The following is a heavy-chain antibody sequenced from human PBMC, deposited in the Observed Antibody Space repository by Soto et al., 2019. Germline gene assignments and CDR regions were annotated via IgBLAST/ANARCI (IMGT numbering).Heavy chain of an antibody. Sequence: ASVKVSCKASGYTFTSYGISWVRQAPGQGLEWMGWISAYNGNTNYAQKLQGRVTMTTDTSTSTAYMERRSLRSDDTAVYYCARSGYCGGDCYPENWFAPWGQGTQVTVSS. CDR3: ARSGYCGGDCYPENWFAP. V-gene: IGHV1-18*04. CDR1: GYTFTSYG. CDR2: ISAYNGNT. J-gene: IGHJ5*02. D-gene: IGHD2-21*02.